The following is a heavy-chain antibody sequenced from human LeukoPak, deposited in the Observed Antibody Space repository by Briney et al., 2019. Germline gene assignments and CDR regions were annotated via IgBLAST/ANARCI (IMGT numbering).Heavy chain of an antibody. CDR2: IYYSGST. CDR1: GGSISSSSYY. Sequence: PSETLSLTCTVSGGSISSSSYYWGWIRQPPGKGLEWIGSIYYSGSTYYNPSLKSRVTISVDTSKNQFSLKLSSVTAADTAVYYCARTYQLPYNWFGPWGQGTLVTVSS. J-gene: IGHJ5*02. CDR3: ARTYQLPYNWFGP. D-gene: IGHD2-2*01. V-gene: IGHV4-39*01.